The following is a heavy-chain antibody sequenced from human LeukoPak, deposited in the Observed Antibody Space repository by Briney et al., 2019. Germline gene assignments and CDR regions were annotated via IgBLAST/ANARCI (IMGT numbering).Heavy chain of an antibody. D-gene: IGHD3-9*01. CDR3: ARGLKRNILTGYYMDAFDI. V-gene: IGHV4-38-2*02. CDR1: GYSISSGYY. CDR2: IYHSGST. J-gene: IGHJ3*02. Sequence: SETLSLTCTVSGYSISSGYYWGWIRQPPGKGLEWIGSIYHSGSTYYNPSLKSRVTISVDTSKNQFSLKLSSVTAADTAVYYCARGLKRNILTGYYMDAFDIWGQGTMVTVSS.